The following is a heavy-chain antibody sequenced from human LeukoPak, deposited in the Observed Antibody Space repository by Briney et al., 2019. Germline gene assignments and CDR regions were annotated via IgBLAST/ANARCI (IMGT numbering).Heavy chain of an antibody. V-gene: IGHV4-31*03. Sequence: SQTLSLTCTVSGGSISSGGYYWSWIRQHPGKGLEWIGYIYYSGSTYYNPSLKSRVTISVDTSKNQFSLKLSSVTAADTAVYYCARGYYGSGSYYNFPFDCWGQGTLVTVSS. CDR3: ARGYYGSGSYYNFPFDC. CDR2: IYYSGST. J-gene: IGHJ4*02. D-gene: IGHD3-10*01. CDR1: GGSISSGGYY.